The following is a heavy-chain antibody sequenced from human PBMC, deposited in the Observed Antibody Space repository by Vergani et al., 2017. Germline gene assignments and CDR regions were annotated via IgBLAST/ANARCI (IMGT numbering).Heavy chain of an antibody. J-gene: IGHJ4*02. CDR2: IYYSGST. V-gene: IGHV4-61*01. D-gene: IGHD2-2*01. CDR1: GGSISSGSYY. CDR3: ARDSSTSPVIEGYFDY. Sequence: QVQLQESGPGLVKPSQTLSLTCTVSGGSISSGSYYWSWIRQPPGKGLEWIGYIYYSGSTNYNPTLKSRVTISVDTSKNQFSLKLGSVTAADTALYYCARDSSTSPVIEGYFDYWGQGTLVTVSS.